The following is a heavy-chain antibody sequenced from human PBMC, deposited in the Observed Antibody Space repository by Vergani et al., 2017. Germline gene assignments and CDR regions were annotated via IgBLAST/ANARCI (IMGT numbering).Heavy chain of an antibody. CDR1: GYTFTSYA. J-gene: IGHJ4*02. D-gene: IGHD3-22*01. CDR3: ARGRKYYYDSSGYQGYFDY. Sequence: QVQLVQSGAEVKKPGASVKVSCKASGYTFTSYAMHWVRQAPGQRLEWMGWINAGNGNTKYSQKFQGRVTITRDTSASTAYMELSSLRSEDTAVYYCARGRKYYYDSSGYQGYFDYWGQGTLVTVSS. V-gene: IGHV1-3*01. CDR2: INAGNGNT.